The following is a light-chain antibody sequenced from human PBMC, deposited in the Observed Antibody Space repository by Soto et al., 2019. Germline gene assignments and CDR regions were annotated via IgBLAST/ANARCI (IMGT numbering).Light chain of an antibody. CDR3: QQYGSSPQIT. CDR2: GAS. V-gene: IGKV3D-15*01. CDR1: QSVNIY. Sequence: EIVMTQSPATLSVSPGERATLSCRASQSVNIYLAWYQQKPGQAPRLLIFGASSRATGIPARFSGSGSGTEFTLTISRLEPEDFAVYYCQQYGSSPQITFGQGTRLEIK. J-gene: IGKJ5*01.